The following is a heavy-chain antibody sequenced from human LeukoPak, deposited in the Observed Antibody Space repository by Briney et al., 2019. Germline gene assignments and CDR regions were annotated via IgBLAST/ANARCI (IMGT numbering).Heavy chain of an antibody. Sequence: VASVKVSCKASGYTFTSYGISWVRQAPGQGLEWMGWISAYNGNTNYAQKLQGRVTMTTDTSTSTAYMELRSLRSDDTAVYYCAGDDYGAPCNYWGQGTLVTVSS. CDR3: AGDDYGAPCNY. J-gene: IGHJ4*02. V-gene: IGHV1-18*01. CDR2: ISAYNGNT. D-gene: IGHD4-17*01. CDR1: GYTFTSYG.